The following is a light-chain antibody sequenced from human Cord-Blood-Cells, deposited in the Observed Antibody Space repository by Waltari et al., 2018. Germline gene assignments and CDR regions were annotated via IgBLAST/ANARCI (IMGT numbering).Light chain of an antibody. CDR2: DVS. CDR3: SSYTSSSTLV. CDR1: SSDVGGYNY. Sequence: QSALTQPASVSGSPGQSITISCTGTSSDVGGYNYVSWYQQHPGKAPKLMIYDVSNRPSGFSKRFSGSKAGNTAALPISRLQAEDEADYYCSSYTSSSTLVFGGGTKLTVL. J-gene: IGLJ2*01. V-gene: IGLV2-14*01.